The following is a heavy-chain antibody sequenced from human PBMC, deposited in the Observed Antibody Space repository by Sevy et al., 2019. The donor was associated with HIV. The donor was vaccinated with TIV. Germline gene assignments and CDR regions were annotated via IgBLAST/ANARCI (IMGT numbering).Heavy chain of an antibody. CDR3: ARSSGSYDGYFDY. J-gene: IGHJ4*02. CDR2: INPNSGGT. CDR1: GYTFTGYY. D-gene: IGHD6-19*01. Sequence: ASVKVSCKASGYTFTGYYMLWVRQAPGQGLEWMGWINPNSGGTNYAQKFQGRVTMTRDTSISTAYMELSRLRSDDTAVYYCARSSGSYDGYFDYWGQGTLVTVSS. V-gene: IGHV1-2*02.